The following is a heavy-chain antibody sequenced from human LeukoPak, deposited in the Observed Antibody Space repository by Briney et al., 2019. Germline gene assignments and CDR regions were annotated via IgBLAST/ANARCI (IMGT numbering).Heavy chain of an antibody. CDR1: GYTFTSYD. V-gene: IGHV1-2*02. CDR2: MNPNSGGT. Sequence: ASVKVSCKASGYTFTSYDINWVRQATGQGLEWMGWMNPNSGGTNYAQKFQGRVTMTRDTSISTAYMELSRLRSDDTAVYYCASWGYDSSGYYYFDYWGQGTLVTVSS. CDR3: ASWGYDSSGYYYFDY. D-gene: IGHD3-22*01. J-gene: IGHJ4*02.